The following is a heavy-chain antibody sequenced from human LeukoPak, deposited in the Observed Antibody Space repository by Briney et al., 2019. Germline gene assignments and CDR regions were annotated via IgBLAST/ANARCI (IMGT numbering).Heavy chain of an antibody. V-gene: IGHV3-21*01. CDR3: AREMESSGKDY. J-gene: IGHJ4*02. CDR2: ISSTSSSI. Sequence: GGSLRLSCAASGFTFSSYTMNWVRQAPVKGLEWISSISSTSSSIYYADSVKGRFTISRDNAKNSLFLQKNSLIAEDTAVYYCAREMESSGKDYWGQGTLVTVSS. CDR1: GFTFSSYT. D-gene: IGHD1-1*01.